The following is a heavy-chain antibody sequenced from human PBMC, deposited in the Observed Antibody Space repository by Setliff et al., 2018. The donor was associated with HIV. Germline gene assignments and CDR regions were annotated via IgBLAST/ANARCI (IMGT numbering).Heavy chain of an antibody. CDR1: RFTFSDYA. Sequence: GGSLRLSCAASRFTFSDYAMSWVRQAPGKGLEWVSFISPSGTYIHYADSLKGRFTISRDNAKNSLYLQMNSLRAEDTAVYYCARDPPWNYDSSGYPYYFDYWGQETLVTVSS. CDR3: ARDPPWNYDSSGYPYYFDY. J-gene: IGHJ4*02. V-gene: IGHV3-21*01. D-gene: IGHD3-22*01. CDR2: ISPSGTYI.